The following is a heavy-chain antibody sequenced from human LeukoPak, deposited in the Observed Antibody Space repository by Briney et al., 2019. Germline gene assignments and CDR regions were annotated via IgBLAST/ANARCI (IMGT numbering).Heavy chain of an antibody. Sequence: SVKVSCKASGGTFSSYAISWVRQAPGQGLEWMGGIIPIFDTVNYAQKFQGRVTITADKSTSTAYMELSSLRSEDTAVYYCARDGRYFDWSPTYYYYHYMDVWGKGTTVTVSS. CDR1: GGTFSSYA. D-gene: IGHD3-9*01. V-gene: IGHV1-69*06. CDR3: ARDGRYFDWSPTYYYYHYMDV. CDR2: IIPIFDTV. J-gene: IGHJ6*03.